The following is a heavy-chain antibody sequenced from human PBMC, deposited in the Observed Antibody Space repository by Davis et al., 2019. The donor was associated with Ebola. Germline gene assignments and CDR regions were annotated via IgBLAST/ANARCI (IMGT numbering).Heavy chain of an antibody. CDR3: SRGALRSFDWSNNDAFDI. CDR2: TSYDGSKN. J-gene: IGHJ3*02. V-gene: IGHV3-30*03. Sequence: GESLKISCATSGFSFMSYGMHWVRQAPGKGLEWVAVTSYDGSKNFFADFVQGRFTISRDNSKDTLFLQMNSLRHEDTAVYYCSRGALRSFDWSNNDAFDIWGQGTMVTVSS. D-gene: IGHD3-9*01. CDR1: GFSFMSYG.